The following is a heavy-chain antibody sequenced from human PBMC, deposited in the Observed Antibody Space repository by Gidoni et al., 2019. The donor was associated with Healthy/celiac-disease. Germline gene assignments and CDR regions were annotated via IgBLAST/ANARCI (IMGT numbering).Heavy chain of an antibody. CDR1: GGSISSRSYY. CDR3: ARAPGGVGATTGAFDI. Sequence: QVQLQESGPGLVKPSQTLSLTCTVSGGSISSRSYYCSWIRQPAGKGLEWIGRIYTSGSHNYNPSLKSRVTISVDTSKNQFSLKLSSVTAADTAVYYCARAPGGVGATTGAFDIWGQGTMVTVSS. J-gene: IGHJ3*02. D-gene: IGHD1-26*01. CDR2: IYTSGSH. V-gene: IGHV4-61*02.